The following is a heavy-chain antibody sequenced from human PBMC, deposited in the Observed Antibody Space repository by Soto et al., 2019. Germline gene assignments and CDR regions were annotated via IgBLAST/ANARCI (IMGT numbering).Heavy chain of an antibody. CDR2: IDLSDSYT. Sequence: EVQLLQSGAEVKKSGESLRISCKGSGYSFTNHWISWVRQMPGQGLEWMGRIDLSDSYTYYSPSFQGHVTISADKSISTAYLQGNSLKASDTAMYYCARHATRRFSNAHFDPWGQGTLVSVSS. CDR3: ARHATRRFSNAHFDP. D-gene: IGHD2-8*01. CDR1: GYSFTNHW. J-gene: IGHJ5*02. V-gene: IGHV5-10-1*01.